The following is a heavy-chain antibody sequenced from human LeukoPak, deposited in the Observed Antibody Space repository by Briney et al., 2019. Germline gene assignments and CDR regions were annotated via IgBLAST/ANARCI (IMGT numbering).Heavy chain of an antibody. CDR3: ARASHDYGDYSHFDY. V-gene: IGHV4-61*09. Sequence: PSQTLSLTCSVSGASIGSSPYYWTWIRQPAGRGLEWIGHRFTYGPATYSPSFKSRVTISLDTSKNEFSLILTSVTAADTAMYYCARASHDYGDYSHFDYWGQGTLVTVSS. CDR1: GASIGSSPYY. D-gene: IGHD4-17*01. CDR2: RFTYGPA. J-gene: IGHJ4*02.